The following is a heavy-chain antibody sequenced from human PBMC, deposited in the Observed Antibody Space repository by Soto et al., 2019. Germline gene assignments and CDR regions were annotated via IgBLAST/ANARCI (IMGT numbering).Heavy chain of an antibody. CDR2: TYYRSKWYH. CDR3: ARLIGDSWLDS. V-gene: IGHV6-1*01. J-gene: IGHJ5*01. Sequence: QVQLQQSGPGLVKPSQTLSLTCAISGESVSTNSATWAWIRQSPSRGLEWLGRTYYRSKWYHDYAVSVKGRLTITADTSINQLSLQLNSVTPDDTAVYYCARLIGDSWLDSWGQGTLVTVSS. CDR1: GESVSTNSAT. D-gene: IGHD2-8*01.